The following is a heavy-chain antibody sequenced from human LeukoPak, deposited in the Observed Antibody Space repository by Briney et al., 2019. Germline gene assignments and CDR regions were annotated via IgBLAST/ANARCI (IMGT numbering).Heavy chain of an antibody. V-gene: IGHV3-21*01. CDR3: ARGTEWGPYYFDY. D-gene: IGHD1-26*01. J-gene: IGHJ4*02. Sequence: NPGGSLRLSCAASGFTFSSYSMNWVRQAPGKGLEWVSSISSSSSYRYYADSVKGRFTISRDNAKNSLYLQMNNLRAEDTAVYYCARGTEWGPYYFDYWGQGTLVTVSS. CDR2: ISSSSSYR. CDR1: GFTFSSYS.